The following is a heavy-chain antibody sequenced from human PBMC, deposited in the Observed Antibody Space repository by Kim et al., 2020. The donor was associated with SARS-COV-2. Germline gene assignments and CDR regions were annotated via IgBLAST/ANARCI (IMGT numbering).Heavy chain of an antibody. CDR2: IYYSGST. V-gene: IGHV4-31*03. CDR3: ARGHYYYTSNGYYSDS. D-gene: IGHD3-22*01. Sequence: SETLSLTCSVSGFSISSGGSYWSWIRQHPEKGLEWIGHIYYSGSTYYNPSIRSRLSISVDTSKNQFSLNLRSVTAADTALYYFARGHYYYTSNGYYSDS. J-gene: IGHJ5*01. CDR1: GFSISSGGSY.